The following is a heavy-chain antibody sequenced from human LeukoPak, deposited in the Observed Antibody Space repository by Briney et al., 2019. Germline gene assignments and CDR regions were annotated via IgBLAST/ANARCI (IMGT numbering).Heavy chain of an antibody. Sequence: PSETLSLTCGVSGGSFSTNYWSWIRQSSEKGLEWIGEINHSGITNCSPSLKSRLSISIDTSKNQFSLKLSSVTAADTAVYYCVRLGRNFGYYFFDSWAQGTLVTVSS. CDR1: GGSFSTNY. J-gene: IGHJ4*02. CDR2: INHSGIT. CDR3: VRLGRNFGYYFFDS. D-gene: IGHD3-22*01. V-gene: IGHV4-34*01.